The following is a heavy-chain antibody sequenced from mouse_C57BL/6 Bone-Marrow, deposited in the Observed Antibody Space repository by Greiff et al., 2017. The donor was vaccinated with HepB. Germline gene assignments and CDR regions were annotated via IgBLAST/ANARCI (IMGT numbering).Heavy chain of an antibody. CDR1: GFNIKDYY. J-gene: IGHJ4*01. CDR3: ARPLKLTGTPYAMDY. CDR2: IDPEDGET. Sequence: VQLQQSGAELVKPGASVKLSCTASGFNIKDYYMHWVKQRTEQGLEWIGRIDPEDGETKYAPNFQGKATITADTSSNTAYLQLSSLTSEDTAVYYCARPLKLTGTPYAMDYWGQGTSVTVSS. V-gene: IGHV14-2*01. D-gene: IGHD4-1*01.